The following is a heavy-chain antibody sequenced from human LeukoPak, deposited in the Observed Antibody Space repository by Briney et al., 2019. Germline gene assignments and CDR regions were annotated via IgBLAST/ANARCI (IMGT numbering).Heavy chain of an antibody. CDR1: GGSFSGYY. J-gene: IGHJ4*02. CDR3: ARHYGYSYGYYFDY. D-gene: IGHD5-18*01. Sequence: PSETLSLTCAVYGGSFSGYYWSWIRQPPGKGLEWIGEINHSGSTNYNPSLKSRVTISVDTSKNQFSLKLSSVTAADTAVYYCARHYGYSYGYYFDYWGQGTLVTVSS. CDR2: INHSGST. V-gene: IGHV4-34*01.